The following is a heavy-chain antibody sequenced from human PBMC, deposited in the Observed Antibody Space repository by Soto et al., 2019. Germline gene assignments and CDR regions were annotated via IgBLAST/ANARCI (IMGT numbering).Heavy chain of an antibody. J-gene: IGHJ4*02. D-gene: IGHD3-3*01. Sequence: QVQLQESGPGLVKPSETLSLTCTVSGGSFKSGSYSWRWIRQPPGKGLEWIGYVYHTGRTSYNPPLKSRVSISMDTSKNQFSLNLDSVTAADTAVYFCARDFAYFDSWGQGTLVTVSS. CDR1: GGSFKSGSYS. CDR3: ARDFAYFDS. V-gene: IGHV4-61*01. CDR2: VYHTGRT.